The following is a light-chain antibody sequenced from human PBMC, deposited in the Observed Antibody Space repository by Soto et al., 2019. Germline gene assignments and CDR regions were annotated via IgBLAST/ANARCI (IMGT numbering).Light chain of an antibody. CDR2: GAS. Sequence: EIVLTQSPGTLSLSPGERATLSCRASQSVSSSYLAWYQQKPGQAPRLLIYGASSRATGIPDRFSGSGSGTDFTLTISRLEPEDFAVYYCKRRGTFGQGTKVEIK. J-gene: IGKJ1*01. CDR3: KRRGT. V-gene: IGKV3-20*01. CDR1: QSVSSSY.